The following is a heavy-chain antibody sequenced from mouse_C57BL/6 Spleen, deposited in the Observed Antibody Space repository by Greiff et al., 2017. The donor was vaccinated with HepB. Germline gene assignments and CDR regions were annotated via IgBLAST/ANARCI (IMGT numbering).Heavy chain of an antibody. J-gene: IGHJ4*01. Sequence: DVKLQESGPGLVKPSQSLSLTCSVTGYSITSGYYWNWIRQFPGNKLEWMGYISYDGSNNYNPSLKNRISITRDTSKNQFFLKLNSVTTEDTATYYCAREGDYDYDRAMDYWGQGTSVTVSS. CDR2: ISYDGSN. V-gene: IGHV3-6*01. CDR1: GYSITSGYY. D-gene: IGHD2-4*01. CDR3: AREGDYDYDRAMDY.